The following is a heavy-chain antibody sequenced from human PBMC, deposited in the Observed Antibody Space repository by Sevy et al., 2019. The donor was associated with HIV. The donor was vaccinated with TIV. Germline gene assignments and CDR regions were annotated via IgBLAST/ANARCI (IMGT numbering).Heavy chain of an antibody. CDR3: ARDRDRWYFDP. Sequence: ASVKVSCKTSGGTFSGYSISWLRQAPGQGLEWMGGIIAISGTTNYLQRFQGRITITADVSTRTVYMELRSLRIEDTAIYFCARDRDRWYFDPWGQGTLVTVSS. D-gene: IGHD2-15*01. V-gene: IGHV1-69*13. CDR2: IIAISGTT. CDR1: GGTFSGYS. J-gene: IGHJ5*02.